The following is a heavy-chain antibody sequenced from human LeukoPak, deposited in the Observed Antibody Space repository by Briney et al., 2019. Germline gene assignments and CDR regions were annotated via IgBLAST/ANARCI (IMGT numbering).Heavy chain of an antibody. CDR3: ARELGYCSGCPCYSAHAFDI. CDR1: GGSISSYH. J-gene: IGHJ3*02. Sequence: PSETLSLTCTVSGGSISSYHWNWIRQPPGKGLEWIGYVHDSGTTKYNPSLKRRVTMSVDTSKNPISLRVNSVPAADTAVYYCARELGYCSGCPCYSAHAFDIWGQGTMATVSS. V-gene: IGHV4-59*01. D-gene: IGHD2-15*01. CDR2: VHDSGTT.